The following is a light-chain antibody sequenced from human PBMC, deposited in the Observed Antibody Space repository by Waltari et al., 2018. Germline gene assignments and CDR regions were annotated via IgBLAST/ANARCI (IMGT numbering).Light chain of an antibody. Sequence: TQLTQSPSSLSASVGDRVTLTCRASQVILGSLAWYQQRPGKAPKFLIYATSTLRSGVPSRFSGSGSGTDFTLTISDLQPEDFATYYCQQLKSYPITFGQGTRLEIK. CDR2: ATS. CDR1: QVILGS. CDR3: QQLKSYPIT. V-gene: IGKV1-9*01. J-gene: IGKJ5*01.